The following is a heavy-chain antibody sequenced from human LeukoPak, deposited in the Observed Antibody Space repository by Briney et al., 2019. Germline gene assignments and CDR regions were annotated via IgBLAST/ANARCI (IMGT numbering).Heavy chain of an antibody. CDR1: GGSFSGYY. V-gene: IGHV4-34*01. J-gene: IGHJ4*02. D-gene: IGHD3-3*01. CDR2: INHSGST. CDR3: ARAVLKFFRNSRIYFDY. Sequence: PSETLSLTCAVYGGSFSGYYWSWIRQPPGKGLEWIGEINHSGSTNYNPSLKSRVTISVDTSKNQFSLKLSSVTAADTAVYYCARAVLKFFRNSRIYFDYWGQGTLVTVSS.